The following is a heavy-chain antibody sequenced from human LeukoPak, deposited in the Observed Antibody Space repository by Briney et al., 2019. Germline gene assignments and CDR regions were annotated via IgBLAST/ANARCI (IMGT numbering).Heavy chain of an antibody. D-gene: IGHD3-9*01. V-gene: IGHV3-23*01. Sequence: PGGSLRLSCAASGFTFSSYAMSWVRQAPGKGLEWVSAISGRGGSTYYADSVKGRFTISRDNSKNTLYLQMNSLRAEDTAVYYCAKVELRYFPPNWFDPWGQGTLVTVSS. CDR1: GFTFSSYA. CDR2: ISGRGGST. J-gene: IGHJ5*02. CDR3: AKVELRYFPPNWFDP.